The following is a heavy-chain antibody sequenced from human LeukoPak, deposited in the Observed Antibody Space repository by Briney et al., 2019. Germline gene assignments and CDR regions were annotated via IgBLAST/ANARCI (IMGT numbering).Heavy chain of an antibody. CDR1: GFTFSSYW. CDR2: IKQDGSEK. CDR3: ARDGYGLGVYYDRFDS. J-gene: IGHJ4*02. V-gene: IGHV3-7*01. Sequence: GGSLRLSCAASGFTFSSYWMSWARQAPGKGLEWVANIKQDGSEKDYVDSVKGRFTISRDNARKLLFLQMNSLRAEDTALYYCARDGYGLGVYYDRFDSWGQGTPVTVSS. D-gene: IGHD3-16*01.